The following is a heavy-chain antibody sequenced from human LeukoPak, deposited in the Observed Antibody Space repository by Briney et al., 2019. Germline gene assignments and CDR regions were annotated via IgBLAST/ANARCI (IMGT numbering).Heavy chain of an antibody. CDR2: MNPNSGNT. V-gene: IGHV1-8*01. D-gene: IGHD6-19*01. CDR1: GYTFTSYD. Sequence: GASVKVSCKASGYTFTSYDINWVRQATGQGLEWMGWMNPNSGNTGYAQKFQGRVTMTRNTSISTAYMELSSLRSEDTAVYYCARDSKIAVAGTFDYWGQGTLVTVSS. J-gene: IGHJ4*02. CDR3: ARDSKIAVAGTFDY.